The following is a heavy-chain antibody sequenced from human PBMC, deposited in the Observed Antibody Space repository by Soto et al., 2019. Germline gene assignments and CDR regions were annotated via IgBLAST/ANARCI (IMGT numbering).Heavy chain of an antibody. CDR2: VTPSGGAT. Sequence: QVQLVQSGAEVKKPGASVKVSCKASGYTFTNYYIHWVRQAPGQGLEWMGIVTPSGGATKYAQQFKGRGTMSADTSPTTVIRALTSLMSEDTAVYEWARDSVGGDFFDFWGQGTLVAVSA. J-gene: IGHJ4*02. V-gene: IGHV1-46*03. CDR1: GYTFTNYY. CDR3: ARDSVGGDFFDF. D-gene: IGHD1-26*01.